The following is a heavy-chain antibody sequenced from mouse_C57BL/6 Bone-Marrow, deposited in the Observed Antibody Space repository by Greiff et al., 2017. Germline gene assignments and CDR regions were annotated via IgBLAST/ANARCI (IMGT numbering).Heavy chain of an antibody. CDR2: IYPGSGNT. V-gene: IGHV1-76*01. D-gene: IGHD1-1*01. J-gene: IGHJ4*01. Sequence: VQRVESGAELVRPGASVKLSCKASGYTFTDYYINWVKQRPGQGLAWIARIYPGSGNTYYNEKFKGKATLTAEKSSSPAYMQLSSLTSEDSAVYFCASPHYYGSSHYYAMDYWGQGTSVTVSS. CDR1: GYTFTDYY. CDR3: ASPHYYGSSHYYAMDY.